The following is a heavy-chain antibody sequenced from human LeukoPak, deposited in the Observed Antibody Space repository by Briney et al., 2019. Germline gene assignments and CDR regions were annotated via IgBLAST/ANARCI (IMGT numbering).Heavy chain of an antibody. J-gene: IGHJ4*02. CDR3: ARVFGPELYYFDY. CDR1: GFTFSRHW. CDR2: INHSGST. Sequence: GSLRLSCAASGFTFSRHWMTWVRQPPGKGLEWIGEINHSGSTNYNPSLKSRVTISVDTSKNQFSLKLSSVTAADTAVYYCARVFGPELYYFDYWGQGTLVTVSS. D-gene: IGHD1-26*01. V-gene: IGHV4-34*01.